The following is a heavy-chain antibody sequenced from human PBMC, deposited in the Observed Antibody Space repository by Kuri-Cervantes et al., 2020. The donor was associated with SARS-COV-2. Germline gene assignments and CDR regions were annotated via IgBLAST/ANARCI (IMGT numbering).Heavy chain of an antibody. J-gene: IGHJ2*01. CDR2: IYPGDSDT. V-gene: IGHV5-51*01. CDR3: ARLSDSPSYFDL. CDR1: GYRFTTFW. Sequence: KVSCKGSGYRFTTFWIGWVRQMPGKGLEWMGIIYPGDSDTKYSPSFQGQVTISADKSISTAYLQWSSLKASDTAMYYCARLSDSPSYFDLWGRGTLVTVSS. D-gene: IGHD3-22*01.